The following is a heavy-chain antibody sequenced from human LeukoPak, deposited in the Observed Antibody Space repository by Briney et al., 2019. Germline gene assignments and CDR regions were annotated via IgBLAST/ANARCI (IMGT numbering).Heavy chain of an antibody. J-gene: IGHJ4*02. CDR1: GGSFSGYY. CDR3: ARGRPPYYNGSGNLDY. V-gene: IGHV4-34*01. Sequence: SETLSLTCAVYGGSFSGYYWSWIRQPPGKGLEWIGEINHSGSTNYNPSLKSRVTISVDTSKNQFSLKLSSVTAADTAVYYCARGRPPYYNGSGNLDYWGQGTLVTVSS. D-gene: IGHD3-10*01. CDR2: INHSGST.